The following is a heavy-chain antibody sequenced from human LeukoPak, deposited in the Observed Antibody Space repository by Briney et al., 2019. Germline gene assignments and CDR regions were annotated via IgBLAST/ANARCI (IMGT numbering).Heavy chain of an antibody. J-gene: IGHJ3*02. D-gene: IGHD3-22*01. Sequence: ASVKVSCKASGYTFTGYYMHWVRQAPGQGLEWMGWINPNSSGTNYAQKLQGWVTMTRDTSISTAYMELSRLRSDDTAVYYCAREKDDSSGSPSYAFDIWGQGTMVTVSS. V-gene: IGHV1-2*04. CDR3: AREKDDSSGSPSYAFDI. CDR1: GYTFTGYY. CDR2: INPNSSGT.